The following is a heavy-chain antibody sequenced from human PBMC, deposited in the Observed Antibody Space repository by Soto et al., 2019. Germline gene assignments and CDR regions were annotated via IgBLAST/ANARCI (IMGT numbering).Heavy chain of an antibody. J-gene: IGHJ3*02. Sequence: SETLSLTCTVSGGSISSSSYYWGWIRQPPGKGLEWIGSIYYSGSTYYNPSLKSRVTISVDTSKNQFSLKLSSVTAADTAVYYCASIAPYYDYVWGIPTGAFDIWGQGTMVTVSS. D-gene: IGHD3-16*01. CDR3: ASIAPYYDYVWGIPTGAFDI. V-gene: IGHV4-39*01. CDR1: GGSISSSSYY. CDR2: IYYSGST.